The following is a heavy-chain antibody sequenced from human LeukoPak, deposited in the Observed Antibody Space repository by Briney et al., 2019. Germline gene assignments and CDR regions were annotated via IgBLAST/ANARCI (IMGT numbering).Heavy chain of an antibody. CDR1: GFTFDDYA. Sequence: PGRSLRLSCAASGFTFDDYAMHWVRQAPGKGLEWVSGISWNSGSIGYADSVKGRFTISRDNAKNSLYPQMNSLRAEDTALYYCAKDIGEVHWGQGTLVTVSS. CDR2: ISWNSGSI. V-gene: IGHV3-9*01. J-gene: IGHJ4*02. D-gene: IGHD3-10*01. CDR3: AKDIGEVH.